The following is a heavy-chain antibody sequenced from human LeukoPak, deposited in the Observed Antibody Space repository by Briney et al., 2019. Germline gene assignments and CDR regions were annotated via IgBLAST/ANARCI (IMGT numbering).Heavy chain of an antibody. CDR2: IYYSGST. CDR3: ARPHYYDASGPFEF. CDR1: GGSISSGGYY. Sequence: SETLSLTCTVSGGSISSGGYYWSWIRQHPGKGLEWIGYIYYSGSTYYNPSLKSRVTISVDTSKNQFSLKLTSVTAADTAVYYCARPHYYDASGPFEFWGQGTQVTVSS. J-gene: IGHJ4*02. V-gene: IGHV4-31*03. D-gene: IGHD3-22*01.